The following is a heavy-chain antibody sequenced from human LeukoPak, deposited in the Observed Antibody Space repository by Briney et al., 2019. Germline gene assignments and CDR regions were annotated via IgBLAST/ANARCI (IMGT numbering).Heavy chain of an antibody. CDR3: ARVGRRYDFDY. CDR2: IIPILGIA. CDR1: GGTFSSYA. V-gene: IGHV1-69*04. J-gene: IGHJ4*02. D-gene: IGHD1-1*01. Sequence: ASVKVSCKASGGTFSSYAISWVRQALGQGLEWMGRIIPILGIANYAQKFQGRVTITADKSTSTAYMELSSLRSEDTAVYYCARVGRRYDFDYWGQGTLVTVSS.